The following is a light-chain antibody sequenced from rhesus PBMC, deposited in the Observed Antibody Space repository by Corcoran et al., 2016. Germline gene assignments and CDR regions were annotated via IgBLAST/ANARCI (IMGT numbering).Light chain of an antibody. J-gene: IGKJ4*01. CDR3: QQSTSARRA. Sequence: DIQMTQSPSSLSAPVGDRVTTTCRASQGISSCLAWYQQKPGKAHKLLIYKASSLQSGVPSRFSGSGSRTDFTLTISSLQPEDFATYYCQQSTSARRAFGGETKVEIK. V-gene: IGKV1-21*01. CDR2: KAS. CDR1: QGISSC.